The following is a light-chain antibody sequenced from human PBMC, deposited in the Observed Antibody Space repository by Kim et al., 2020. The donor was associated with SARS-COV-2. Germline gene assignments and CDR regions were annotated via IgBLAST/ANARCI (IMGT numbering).Light chain of an antibody. J-gene: IGKJ1*01. V-gene: IGKV3-20*01. CDR1: QTVGGSY. Sequence: EIVLTQSPGTLSLSQGERATLSCRASQTVGGSYLAWYQQRTGQAPRLLIYGASNRATGIPHRFSGSGSGTDFTLNISRLEPEDFAVYYCQQYGKSLWTFGQGTKVDIK. CDR2: GAS. CDR3: QQYGKSLWT.